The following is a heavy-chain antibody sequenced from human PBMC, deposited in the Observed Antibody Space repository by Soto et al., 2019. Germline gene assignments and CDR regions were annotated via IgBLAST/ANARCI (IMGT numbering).Heavy chain of an antibody. J-gene: IGHJ4*02. CDR3: VQGGSTAQPPLDS. CDR2: ISGDGNDK. V-gene: IGHV3-30*03. D-gene: IGHD2-2*01. CDR1: GFIFRNFG. Sequence: QVQLVESGGGVVQPGRSLRLSCAASGFIFRNFGMHWVRRAPGKGLEWVATISGDGNDKYYPDSMKGRFTISRDNFNNTLYLQLNRLGPEGTAGYHCVQGGSTAQPPLDSWGQGVLVTVSS.